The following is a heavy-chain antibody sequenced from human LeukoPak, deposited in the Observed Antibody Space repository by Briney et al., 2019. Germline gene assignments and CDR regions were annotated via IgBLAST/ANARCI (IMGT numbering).Heavy chain of an antibody. CDR2: ISYDGSNK. Sequence: GGSLRLSCAASGFTFNSYAKHWVRQAPGKGLEWVAGISYDGSNKYYADSVKGRFTISRDNSKNTLYLQMNSLRAEDTAIYYCARGGDYFDYWGQGTLVTVSS. CDR1: GFTFNSYA. J-gene: IGHJ4*02. CDR3: ARGGDYFDY. V-gene: IGHV3-30*04.